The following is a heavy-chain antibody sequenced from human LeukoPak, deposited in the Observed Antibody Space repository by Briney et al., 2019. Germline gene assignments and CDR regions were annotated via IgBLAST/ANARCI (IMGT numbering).Heavy chain of an antibody. CDR3: ARGALLTRDSGYPVFAY. D-gene: IGHD5-12*01. CDR1: GFTFSDYY. CDR2: ISTTSRTI. V-gene: IGHV3-11*01. J-gene: IGHJ4*02. Sequence: PGGSLRLSCAASGFTFSDYYMTWIRQAPGKGLEWISYISTTSRTIYYAESVKGRFTISRDNAKMSVDLQMNSLSGEDTATYYCARGALLTRDSGYPVFAYWGQGTQVTVPS.